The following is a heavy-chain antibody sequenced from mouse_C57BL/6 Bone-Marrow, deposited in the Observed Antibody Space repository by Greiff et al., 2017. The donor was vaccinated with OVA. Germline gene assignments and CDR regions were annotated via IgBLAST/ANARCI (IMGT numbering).Heavy chain of an antibody. D-gene: IGHD2-3*01. Sequence: VQLQESGAELARPGASVKLSCKASGYTFTSYGISWVKQRTGQGLEWIGEIYPRSGNTYYNEKFKGKATLTADKSSSTAYMELRSLTSEDSAVYFCARSRWLPYAMDYWGQGTSVTVSS. CDR2: IYPRSGNT. CDR3: ARSRWLPYAMDY. J-gene: IGHJ4*01. V-gene: IGHV1-81*01. CDR1: GYTFTSYG.